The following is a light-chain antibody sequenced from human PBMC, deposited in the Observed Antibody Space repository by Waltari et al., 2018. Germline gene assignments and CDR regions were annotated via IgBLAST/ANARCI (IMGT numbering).Light chain of an antibody. CDR1: SSDIGSYTY. V-gene: IGLV2-14*03. J-gene: IGLJ2*01. CDR2: DVN. Sequence: QSALTQPASVSGSPGPSSTIYCTGTSSDIGSYTYVPWYHHHPGKAPKLMIFDVNNRPSGVSDRFSGSKSGNTASLTISGLQAEDEADYYCSSYTTTSTLLVVFGGGTKLTVL. CDR3: SSYTTTSTLLVV.